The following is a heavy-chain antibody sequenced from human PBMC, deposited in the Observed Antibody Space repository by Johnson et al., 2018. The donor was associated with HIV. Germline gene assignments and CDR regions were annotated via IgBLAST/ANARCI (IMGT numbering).Heavy chain of an antibody. J-gene: IGHJ3*02. V-gene: IGHV3-13*01. CDR3: AKDYRYGAGTKGAFDI. D-gene: IGHD3-10*01. CDR2: IGTAGDT. CDR1: GFTFSSYA. Sequence: VQLVESGGGVVQPGRSLRLSCAASGFTFSSYAMSWVRQAPGKGLEWVSAIGTAGDTYYPGSVKGRFTISRENAKNSLYLQMNSLRAEDTALYYCAKDYRYGAGTKGAFDIWGQGTMVTVSS.